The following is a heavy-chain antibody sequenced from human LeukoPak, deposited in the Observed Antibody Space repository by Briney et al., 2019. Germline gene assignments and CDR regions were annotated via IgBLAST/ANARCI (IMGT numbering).Heavy chain of an antibody. Sequence: GSLRLSCTASGFTFGDYDMSWVRQAPGKGLEWVGFIRSKAYGGTTEYAASVKGRFTISRDGSKSIAYLQMNSLKTEDTAVYYCTRERDSYGYWGQGTLVTVSS. CDR2: IRSKAYGGTT. CDR3: TRERDSYGY. V-gene: IGHV3-49*04. D-gene: IGHD5-18*01. CDR1: GFTFGDYD. J-gene: IGHJ4*02.